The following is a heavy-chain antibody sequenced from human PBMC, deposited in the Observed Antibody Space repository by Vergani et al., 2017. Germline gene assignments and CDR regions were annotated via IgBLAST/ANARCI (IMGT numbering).Heavy chain of an antibody. CDR1: GYTFTDYY. D-gene: IGHD3-9*01. CDR3: AIVGENPFLTGPKGVDY. CDR2: VDPEDGET. Sequence: EVQLVQSGAEVKKPGATVKISCKVSGYTFTDYYMHWVQQAPGKGLEWMGLVDPEDGETIYAEKSQGRVTITADTSTDTAYMELSSLRSEDTAVYYCAIVGENPFLTGPKGVDYWGQGTLVTVSS. J-gene: IGHJ4*02. V-gene: IGHV1-69-2*01.